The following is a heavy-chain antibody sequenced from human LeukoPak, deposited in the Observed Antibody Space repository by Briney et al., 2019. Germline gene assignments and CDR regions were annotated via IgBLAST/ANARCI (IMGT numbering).Heavy chain of an antibody. CDR3: ARDRMRGGSGSYPDY. CDR1: GYTFTSYG. CDR2: ISAYNGNT. Sequence: ASVKVSCKASGYTFTSYGISWVRQAPGQGLEWMGWISAYNGNTNYAQKLQGRVTMTTDTSTSTAYMELRSLRSDDTAVYYCARDRMRGGSGSYPDYWGQGTLVTVSS. V-gene: IGHV1-18*01. J-gene: IGHJ4*02. D-gene: IGHD3-10*01.